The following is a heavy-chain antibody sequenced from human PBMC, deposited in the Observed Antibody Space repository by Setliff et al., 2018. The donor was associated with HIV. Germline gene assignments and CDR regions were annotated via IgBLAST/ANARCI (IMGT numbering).Heavy chain of an antibody. CDR3: ARGGYYYYFGVDV. Sequence: PSETLSLTCAVYGGSFSGYYWSWIRQPPGKGLEWIGRIYTSGSTDYNPSLKSRVTMSVDTSKNQFSLKLSSVTAADTAVYYCARGGYYYYFGVDVWGQGTTVTVSS. D-gene: IGHD3-16*01. J-gene: IGHJ6*02. CDR1: GGSFSGYY. CDR2: IYTSGST. V-gene: IGHV4-59*10.